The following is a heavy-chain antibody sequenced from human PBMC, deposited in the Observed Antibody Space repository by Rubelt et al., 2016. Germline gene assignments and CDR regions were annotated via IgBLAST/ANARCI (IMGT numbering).Heavy chain of an antibody. J-gene: IGHJ4*02. CDR2: ITISGGST. CDR3: AKSGVIVATTHFDY. CDR1: GFTFSNYA. D-gene: IGHD5-12*01. V-gene: IGHV3-23*01. Sequence: GGSLRLSCAASGFTFSNYAMSWVRQAPGKGLEWVSTITISGGSTDYADSVKGRFTISRDNSKNTLYLQMNSLRAEDTAVYYCAKSGVIVATTHFDYWGQGTLLTVSS.